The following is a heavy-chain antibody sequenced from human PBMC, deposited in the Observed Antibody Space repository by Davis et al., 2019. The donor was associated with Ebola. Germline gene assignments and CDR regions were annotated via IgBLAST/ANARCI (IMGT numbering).Heavy chain of an antibody. V-gene: IGHV4-34*01. CDR1: GGSFSGYY. D-gene: IGHD3-3*01. CDR3: ARGLRELRFDFWSGYYSNPFDY. J-gene: IGHJ4*02. CDR2: INHSGST. Sequence: PSETLSLTCAVYGGSFSGYYWSWIRQPPGKGLEWIGEINHSGSTNYNPSLKSRVTISVDTSKNQFSLKLSSVTAADTAVYYCARGLRELRFDFWSGYYSNPFDYWGQGTLVTVSS.